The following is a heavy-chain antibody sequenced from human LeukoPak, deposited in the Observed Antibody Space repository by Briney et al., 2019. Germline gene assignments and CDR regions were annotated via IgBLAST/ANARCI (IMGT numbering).Heavy chain of an antibody. CDR1: GFTFSSHG. Sequence: PGGSLRLSCAASGFTFSSHGMSWVRQAPGKGLEWVSTISGSGDNTYYADSVKGRFTISRDNSKNTLYLQMNSLRADDTARYYCARRAPVDYYYYYMDVWGKGTTVTISS. V-gene: IGHV3-23*01. J-gene: IGHJ6*03. CDR2: ISGSGDNT. CDR3: ARRAPVDYYYYYMDV. D-gene: IGHD2-15*01.